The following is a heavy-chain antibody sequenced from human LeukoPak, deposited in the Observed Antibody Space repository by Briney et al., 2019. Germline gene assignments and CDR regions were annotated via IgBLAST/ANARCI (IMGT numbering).Heavy chain of an antibody. Sequence: ASVKVSCKASGYTFTSYGISWVRQAPGQGLEWMGWISAYNGNTNYAQKLQGRVTMTTVTSTSTAYMELRSLRSDDTAVYYCAREKGPKWSGYFDLWGRGTLVTVSS. V-gene: IGHV1-18*01. CDR2: ISAYNGNT. D-gene: IGHD2-15*01. J-gene: IGHJ2*01. CDR1: GYTFTSYG. CDR3: AREKGPKWSGYFDL.